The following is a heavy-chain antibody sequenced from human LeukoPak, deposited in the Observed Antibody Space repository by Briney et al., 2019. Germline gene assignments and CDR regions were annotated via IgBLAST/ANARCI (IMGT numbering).Heavy chain of an antibody. CDR2: IYYSGST. V-gene: IGHV4-59*08. D-gene: IGHD5-18*01. CDR3: ARHWEEIQPPDY. J-gene: IGHJ4*02. Sequence: SETLSLTCTVSGGSISSYYWSWIRQPPGKGLEWIGYIYYSGSTNYNPSLKSRVTISVDTSKNQFSLKLSSVTAADTAVYYCARHWEEIQPPDYWGQGTLVTVSS. CDR1: GGSISSYY.